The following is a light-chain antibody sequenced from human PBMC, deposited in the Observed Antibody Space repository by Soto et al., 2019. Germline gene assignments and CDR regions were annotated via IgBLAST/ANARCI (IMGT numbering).Light chain of an antibody. Sequence: EIVLTQSPGTLSVSPGERATLSCRASQTISSNYLAWYQQKPGQAPRLLIHGTSRRATGIPDRFSGRGSGTNFALTISRLEPEDSAIYYCQQYVSWTFGQGTKVEIK. V-gene: IGKV3-20*01. CDR3: QQYVSWT. CDR2: GTS. J-gene: IGKJ1*01. CDR1: QTISSNY.